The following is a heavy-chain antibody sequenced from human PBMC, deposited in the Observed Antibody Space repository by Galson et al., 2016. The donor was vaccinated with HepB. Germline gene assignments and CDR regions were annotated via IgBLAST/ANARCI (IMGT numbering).Heavy chain of an antibody. CDR3: VRDELSGSYYHALDI. Sequence: SVKVSCKASGYAFTNYPMHWVRQAPGQRLEWMGWINTANGNTKYSQKFQGRATINRDTSATTVYMELSSLSSEDTATYYCVRDELSGSYYHALDIWGQGTKVTVSS. CDR2: INTANGNT. J-gene: IGHJ3*02. CDR1: GYAFTNYP. V-gene: IGHV1-3*04. D-gene: IGHD1-26*01.